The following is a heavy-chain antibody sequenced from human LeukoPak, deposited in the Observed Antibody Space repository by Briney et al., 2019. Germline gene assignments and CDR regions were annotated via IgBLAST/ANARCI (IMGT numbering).Heavy chain of an antibody. V-gene: IGHV1-46*01. CDR3: ARALKLPLNWFDP. CDR2: INPSGGST. Sequence: GASVKVSCKASGFTFTSYYMHWVRQALGQGLEWMGIINPSGGSTSYAQKFQGRVTMTRDTSTSTVYMELSSLRSEDTAVYYCARALKLPLNWFDPWGQGTLVTVSS. CDR1: GFTFTSYY. J-gene: IGHJ5*02. D-gene: IGHD2-15*01.